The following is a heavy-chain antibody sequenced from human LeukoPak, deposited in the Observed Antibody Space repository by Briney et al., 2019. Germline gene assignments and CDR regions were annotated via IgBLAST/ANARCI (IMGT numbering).Heavy chain of an antibody. CDR2: ISSSSYI. D-gene: IGHD2-21*02. V-gene: IGHV3-21*04. CDR3: ARYVVTARNLDAFDL. J-gene: IGHJ3*01. CDR1: GFTFSSYN. Sequence: GGSLILSCAASGFTFSSYNMNWVRQAPGKGLEWVSSISSSSYIYYADSLKGRFTISRDNAKNSLYLQMNSLRAEDTAVYYCARYVVTARNLDAFDLWGQGTMVTVSS.